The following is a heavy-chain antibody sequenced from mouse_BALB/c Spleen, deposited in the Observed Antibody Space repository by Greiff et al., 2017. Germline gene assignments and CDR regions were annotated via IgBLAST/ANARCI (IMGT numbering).Heavy chain of an antibody. V-gene: IGHV5-6-2*01. CDR2: INSNGGST. Sequence: EVKLMESGGGLVKLGGSLKLSCAASGFTFSSYYMSWVRQTPEKRLELVAAINSNGGSTYYPDTVKGRFTISRDNAKNTLYLQMSSLKSEDTALYYCARDSPVVATRAMDYWGQGTSVTVAS. CDR3: ARDSPVVATRAMDY. CDR1: GFTFSSYY. J-gene: IGHJ4*01. D-gene: IGHD1-1*01.